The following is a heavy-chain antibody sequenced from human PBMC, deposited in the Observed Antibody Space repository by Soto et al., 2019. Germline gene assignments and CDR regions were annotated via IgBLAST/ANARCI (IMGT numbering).Heavy chain of an antibody. D-gene: IGHD6-13*01. CDR3: GNHGASSESSSWSY. CDR1: GFTFNSYA. V-gene: IGHV3-23*01. CDR2: ISGSGITT. J-gene: IGHJ4*02. Sequence: EVQLLDSGGGLVQPGGSLRLSCAASGFTFNSYAMSWVRLTPGKGLEWVSTISGSGITTYYADSVKARFTISRDNSKNTLFLQMNSLRAEDTAIYYCGNHGASSESSSWSYWGQGTLVTVSS.